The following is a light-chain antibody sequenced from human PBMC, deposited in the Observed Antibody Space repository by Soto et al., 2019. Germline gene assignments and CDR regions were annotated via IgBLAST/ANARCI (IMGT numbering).Light chain of an antibody. CDR2: HNS. Sequence: QSVLTQPPSVSGAPGQRITISCTGTSSTIGAGYDVHWYQQLPGTAPKLLIYHNSNRPSGVPDRFSASRSGTSASLAITGLQAEDEADYYCQSYDSSLNGHVVFCGGTKLTVL. J-gene: IGLJ2*01. V-gene: IGLV1-40*01. CDR1: SSTIGAGYD. CDR3: QSYDSSLNGHVV.